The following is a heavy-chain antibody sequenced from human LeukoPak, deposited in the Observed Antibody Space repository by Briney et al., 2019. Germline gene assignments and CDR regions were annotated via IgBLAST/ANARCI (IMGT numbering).Heavy chain of an antibody. D-gene: IGHD2-2*01. J-gene: IGHJ4*02. V-gene: IGHV1-2*02. CDR1: GYTFTGYY. CDR2: INPNSGGT. CDR3: ARGDVVVPADLDY. Sequence: ASVKVSCKASGYTFTGYYMHWVRQAPGQGLEWMGWINPNSGGTNYAQKFQGRVTMTRDTSISTAYMELSRLRSDDTAVYYCARGDVVVPADLDYWGQGTLVTVSS.